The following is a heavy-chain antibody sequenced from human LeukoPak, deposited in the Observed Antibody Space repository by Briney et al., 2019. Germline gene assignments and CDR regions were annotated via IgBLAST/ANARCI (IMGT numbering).Heavy chain of an antibody. CDR2: INPNSGGT. D-gene: IGHD2-15*01. CDR3: ARPILGYCSGGSCPRFRWFDP. Sequence: ASLKVSCKASGYTFTRYYMHWVRQAPGQGLEWMGWINPNSGGTNYAQKFQGRVTMTRDTSISTAYMELSRLRSDDAAVYYCARPILGYCSGGSCPRFRWFDPWGQGTLVTVSS. V-gene: IGHV1-2*02. CDR1: GYTFTRYY. J-gene: IGHJ5*02.